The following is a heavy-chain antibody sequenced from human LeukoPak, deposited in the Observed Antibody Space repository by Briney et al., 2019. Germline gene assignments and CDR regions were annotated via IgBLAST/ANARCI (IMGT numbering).Heavy chain of an antibody. CDR1: GFPFDNFE. D-gene: IGHD3-9*01. CDR2: ISSVGSKI. J-gene: IGHJ4*02. V-gene: IGHV3-48*03. Sequence: PGGPLRLSCAASGFPFDNFEMTGVRQAPGRGLEWLSYISSVGSKIYYADSVKGRLTISRDNSKNTLYLQMNSLRAEDTAVYYCAKYVRGHFDWLLYIPFDYWGQGTLVTVSS. CDR3: AKYVRGHFDWLLYIPFDY.